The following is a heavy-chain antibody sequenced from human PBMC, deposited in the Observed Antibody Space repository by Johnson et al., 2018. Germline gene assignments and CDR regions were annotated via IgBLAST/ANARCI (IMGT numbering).Heavy chain of an antibody. Sequence: QVQLVQSGGGVVQPGRSLRLSCAASGFTFSSYGIHWVRQAPGKGLEWVAVIWYDGSNKYYADSVKGRFTISRDNSKNTLYLQVNSLRAEDTAVYYFARLEYDATGYFQHWGQGTLVTVSS. CDR1: GFTFSSYG. CDR3: ARLEYDATGYFQH. V-gene: IGHV3-33*01. D-gene: IGHD3-3*01. J-gene: IGHJ1*01. CDR2: IWYDGSNK.